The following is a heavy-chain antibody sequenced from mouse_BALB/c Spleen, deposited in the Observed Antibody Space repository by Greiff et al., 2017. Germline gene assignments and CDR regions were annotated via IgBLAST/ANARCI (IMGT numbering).Heavy chain of an antibody. D-gene: IGHD1-1*01. CDR1: GFTFTDYY. J-gene: IGHJ4*01. CDR3: SRDNNYGSGYYALNY. CDR2: IRNKANGYTT. Sequence: DVKLVESGGGLVQPGGSLRLSCATSGFTFTDYYMSWVRQPPGKALEWLGFIRNKANGYTTEYSASVKGRFTISRDNSQSILYLQMNTLRAEDSATYSWSRDNNYGSGYYALNYGGHGTPAPVSS. V-gene: IGHV7-3*02.